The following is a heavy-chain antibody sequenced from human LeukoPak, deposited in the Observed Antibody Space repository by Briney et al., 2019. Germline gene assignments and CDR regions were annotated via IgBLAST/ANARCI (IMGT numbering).Heavy chain of an antibody. V-gene: IGHV4-31*02. CDR3: ARAPRDTNSWYYFDY. Sequence: SETLSLTCTVSGGSISSGDYYWSWIRQHPGKGLEWIGYIYYSGDTYYNPSLKSRVTISVDTSKNQFSLKLSSVTAADTAVYYCARAPRDTNSWYYFDYWGQGTLVSLSS. J-gene: IGHJ4*02. D-gene: IGHD5-18*01. CDR1: GGSISSGDYY. CDR2: IYYSGDT.